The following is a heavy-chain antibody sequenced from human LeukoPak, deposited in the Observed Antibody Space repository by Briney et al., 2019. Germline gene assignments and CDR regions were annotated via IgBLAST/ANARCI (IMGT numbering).Heavy chain of an antibody. CDR1: GGSVSGYY. V-gene: IGHV4-59*02. Sequence: SETLSLTCTVSGGSVSGYYWSWIRQPPGKGLEWIGYISYIGSTNYNPSLKSRVTISVDTSKNQFSLRLSSVAAADTAVYYCARDRTGLSFWGQGTLVTVSS. CDR3: ARDRTGLSF. CDR2: ISYIGST. J-gene: IGHJ4*02. D-gene: IGHD3-10*01.